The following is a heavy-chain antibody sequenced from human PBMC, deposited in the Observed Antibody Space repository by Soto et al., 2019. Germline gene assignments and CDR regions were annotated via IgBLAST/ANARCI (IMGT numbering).Heavy chain of an antibody. CDR2: IIPIFGTA. Sequence: SVKVSCKASGGTFSSYAISWVRQAPGQGLEWMGGIIPIFGTANYAQKFQGRVTITADKSTSTAYMELSSLRSEDTAVYYCARDRGASGWYVYYFDYWGQGTLVTVSS. CDR3: ARDRGASGWYVYYFDY. D-gene: IGHD6-19*01. CDR1: GGTFSSYA. V-gene: IGHV1-69*06. J-gene: IGHJ4*02.